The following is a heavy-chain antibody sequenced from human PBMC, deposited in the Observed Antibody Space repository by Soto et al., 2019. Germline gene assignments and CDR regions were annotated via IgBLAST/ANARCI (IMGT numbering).Heavy chain of an antibody. CDR3: AKGTPVTTGTLYYYYYYMDV. J-gene: IGHJ6*03. CDR2: ISGSGGST. V-gene: IGHV3-23*01. CDR1: GFTFSSYA. Sequence: AGGSLRLSCAASGFTFSSYAMSWVRQAPGKGLEWVSAISGSGGSTYYADSVKGRFTISRGNSKNTLYLQMNSLRAEDTAVYYCAKGTPVTTGTLYYYYYYMDVWGKGTTVTVSS. D-gene: IGHD1-1*01.